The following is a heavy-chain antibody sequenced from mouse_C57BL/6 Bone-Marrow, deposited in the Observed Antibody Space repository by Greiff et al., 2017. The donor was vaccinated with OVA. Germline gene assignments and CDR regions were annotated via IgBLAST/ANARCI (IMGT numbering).Heavy chain of an antibody. CDR1: GYAFSSSW. Sequence: VQLQESGPELVKPGASVKISCKASGYAFSSSWMNWVKQRPGKGLEWIGRIYPGDGDTNYNGKFKGKATLTADKSSSTAYMQLSSLTSEDSAVYFCAIRIITTVVATDAMDYWGQGTSVTVSS. CDR2: IYPGDGDT. V-gene: IGHV1-82*01. D-gene: IGHD1-1*01. CDR3: AIRIITTVVATDAMDY. J-gene: IGHJ4*01.